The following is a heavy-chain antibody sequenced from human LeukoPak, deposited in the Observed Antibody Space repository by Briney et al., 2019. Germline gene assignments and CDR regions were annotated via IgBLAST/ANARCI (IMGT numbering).Heavy chain of an antibody. V-gene: IGHV1-2*02. CDR3: ARVRRVRYFGWVSSAFDI. J-gene: IGHJ3*02. CDR2: INPNSGGT. D-gene: IGHD3-9*01. Sequence: ASVKVSCKASGYTFTGYYMHWVRQAPGQGLEWMGWINPNSGGTNYAQKFQGRVTMTRDTSISTAYMELSRLRSDDTAVYYCARVRRVRYFGWVSSAFDIWGQGTMVTVSS. CDR1: GYTFTGYY.